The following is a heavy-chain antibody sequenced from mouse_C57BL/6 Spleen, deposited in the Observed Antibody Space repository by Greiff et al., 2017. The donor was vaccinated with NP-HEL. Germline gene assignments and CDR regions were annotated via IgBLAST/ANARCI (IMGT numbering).Heavy chain of an antibody. J-gene: IGHJ4*01. CDR1: GYTFTSYW. Sequence: QVQLQQPGAELVRPGSSAKLSCKASGYTFTSYWMHWVKQRPIQGLEWIGNIDPSDSETHYNQKFKDKATLTVDKSSSTAYMQLSSLTSEDSAVYYCARNDYTGHGAMDYWGQGTSVTVSS. CDR2: IDPSDSET. V-gene: IGHV1-52*01. CDR3: ARNDYTGHGAMDY. D-gene: IGHD2-4*01.